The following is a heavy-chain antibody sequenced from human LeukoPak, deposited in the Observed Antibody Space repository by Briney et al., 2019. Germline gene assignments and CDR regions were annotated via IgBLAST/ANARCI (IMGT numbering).Heavy chain of an antibody. CDR2: IIPIFGTA. Sequence: GASVKVSCKASGGTFSSYAISWVRQAPGQGLEWMGGIIPIFGTANYAQKFQGRVTITADESTSTAYMELSSLRSEDTAVYYYARGTTAMVNDYWGRGTLVTVSS. D-gene: IGHD5-18*01. CDR1: GGTFSSYA. V-gene: IGHV1-69*01. CDR3: ARGTTAMVNDY. J-gene: IGHJ4*02.